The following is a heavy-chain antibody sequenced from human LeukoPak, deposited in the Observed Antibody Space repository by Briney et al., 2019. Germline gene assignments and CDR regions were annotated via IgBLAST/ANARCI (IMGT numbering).Heavy chain of an antibody. V-gene: IGHV4-4*07. D-gene: IGHD6-19*01. CDR2: IYTSGST. J-gene: IGHJ4*02. Sequence: PSETLSLTCTVSGGSIGGYYWSWIRQPAAKGLEYIGRIYTSGSTNYNPSLKSRVTMSVDTSKNQFSLKLSSVTAADTAVYYCARGDTTGWPFFDSWGQGTLVTVSS. CDR3: ARGDTTGWPFFDS. CDR1: GGSIGGYY.